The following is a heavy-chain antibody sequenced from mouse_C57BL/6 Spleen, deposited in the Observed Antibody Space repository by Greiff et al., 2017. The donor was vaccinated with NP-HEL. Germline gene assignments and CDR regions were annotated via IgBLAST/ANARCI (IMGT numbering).Heavy chain of an antibody. V-gene: IGHV2-9-1*01. CDR1: GFSLTSYA. Sequence: VQLQQSGPGLVAPSQSLSITCTVSGFSLTSYAISWVRQPPGKGLEWLGVIWTGGGTNYNSALKSRLSISKDNSKSQVFLKMNSLQTDDTARYYCARNSEIYYDYSFDYWGQGTTLTVSS. J-gene: IGHJ2*01. D-gene: IGHD2-4*01. CDR3: ARNSEIYYDYSFDY. CDR2: IWTGGGT.